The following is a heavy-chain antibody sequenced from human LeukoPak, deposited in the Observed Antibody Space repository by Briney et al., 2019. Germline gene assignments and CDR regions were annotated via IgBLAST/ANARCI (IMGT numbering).Heavy chain of an antibody. CDR2: ISSSSSTI. V-gene: IGHV3-48*04. CDR1: GFTFSSYS. CDR3: ARGIAVAGTRNYFDY. D-gene: IGHD6-19*01. Sequence: GGSLRLSCAASGFTFSSYSMNWVRQAPGKGLEWVSYISSSSSTIYYADSVKGRFTISRDNAKNSLYLQVDSLRAEDTAVYYCARGIAVAGTRNYFDYWGQGILVTVSS. J-gene: IGHJ4*02.